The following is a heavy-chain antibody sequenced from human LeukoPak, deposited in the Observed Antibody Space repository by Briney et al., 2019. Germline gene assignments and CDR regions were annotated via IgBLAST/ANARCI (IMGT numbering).Heavy chain of an antibody. Sequence: ASVKVSCKASGYTFTRYYMHWVRQAPGQGLEWMGIINPSGGSTSYAQTFQGRVTMTRDTSTSTVYMELSSLRSEDTAVYYCARFLDYGGNSVSPLRYWGQGTLVTVSS. CDR2: INPSGGST. CDR3: ARFLDYGGNSVSPLRY. J-gene: IGHJ4*02. D-gene: IGHD4-23*01. V-gene: IGHV1-46*01. CDR1: GYTFTRYY.